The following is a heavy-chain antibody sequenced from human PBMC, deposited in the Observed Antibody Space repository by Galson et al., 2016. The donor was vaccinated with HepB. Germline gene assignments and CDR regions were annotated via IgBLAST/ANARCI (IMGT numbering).Heavy chain of an antibody. CDR3: ARGGGGTYFEDYYYGMDV. J-gene: IGHJ6*02. CDR2: ISAYNGYT. D-gene: IGHD1-26*01. CDR1: GSTFTSFG. V-gene: IGHV1-18*01. Sequence: SVKVSCKAPGSTFTSFGITWVRQAPGQGLEWMGWISAYNGYTNYAQKLQGRVTMTTHTSTSTVYMELRSLRSDDTAAYYCARGGGGTYFEDYYYGMDVWGQGTTVTVSS.